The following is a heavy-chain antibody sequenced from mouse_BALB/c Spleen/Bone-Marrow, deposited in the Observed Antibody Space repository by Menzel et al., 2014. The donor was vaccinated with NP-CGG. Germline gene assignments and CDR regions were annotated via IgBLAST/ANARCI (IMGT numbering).Heavy chain of an antibody. CDR1: GYTFTSYW. D-gene: IGHD2-4*01. V-gene: IGHV1-87*01. CDR3: ARSEATMILAY. Sequence: QVQLKESGAELARPGASVKLSCKASGYTFTSYWMQWVKRRPGQGLEWIGAIYPGDGDTRYTQEFKGKATLTADKSSSTAYMQLSSLASEDSAVYYCARSEATMILAYWGQGTLVTVSA. CDR2: IYPGDGDT. J-gene: IGHJ3*01.